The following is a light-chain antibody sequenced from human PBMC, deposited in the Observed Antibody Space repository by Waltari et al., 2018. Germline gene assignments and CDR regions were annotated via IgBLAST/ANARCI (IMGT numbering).Light chain of an antibody. Sequence: IVLTQSPATLSLSPGERATLSCRARQNISSFLAWYQQKHGQSPMLPVYDAANRATGIPDRFSGIVSGTDFTLTISSLEPEDFAVYFCQQRYNWLALTFGGGTTVEIK. CDR3: QQRYNWLALT. CDR1: QNISSF. CDR2: DAA. J-gene: IGKJ4*01. V-gene: IGKV3-11*01.